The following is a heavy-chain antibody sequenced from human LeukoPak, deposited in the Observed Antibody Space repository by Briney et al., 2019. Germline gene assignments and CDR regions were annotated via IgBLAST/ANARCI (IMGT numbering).Heavy chain of an antibody. D-gene: IGHD3-10*01. J-gene: IGHJ5*02. CDR3: ARGTRVVRGVISVWFDP. CDR2: INHSGST. CDR1: GVSFSAYF. V-gene: IGHV4-34*01. Sequence: SETLSLTCAVYGVSFSAYFWSWIRQPPGKGLEWIGEINHSGSTNYNPSLKSRVTISVDTSKNQFSLKLSSVTAADTAVYYCARGTRVVRGVISVWFDPWGQGTLVTVSS.